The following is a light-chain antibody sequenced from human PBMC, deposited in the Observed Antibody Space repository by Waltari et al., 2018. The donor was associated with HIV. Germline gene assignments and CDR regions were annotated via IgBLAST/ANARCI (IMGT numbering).Light chain of an antibody. CDR1: SCAVGRYNY. Sequence: SALTQPASVSGSPGQSTTLPSTGASCAVGRYNYVSWYQHHPAKAPKLIIYDVSNRPSGVSNRFSGSKSGTTASLTISGLQAEDEADYYCNSYTSSRTVVFGGGTKLTVL. CDR2: DVS. CDR3: NSYTSSRTVV. J-gene: IGLJ2*01. V-gene: IGLV2-14*03.